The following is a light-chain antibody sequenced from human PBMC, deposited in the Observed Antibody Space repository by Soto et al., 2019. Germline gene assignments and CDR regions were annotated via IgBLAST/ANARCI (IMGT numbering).Light chain of an antibody. Sequence: EIVLTQSSCVLSLSPGERATLSWGASESVNIMYLGWYQQKPGQAPRRLIFHTSLRPTGIPDRFSGSGSATDFTPTISRLEPEDFAVYYCQHFGGSLPVTFGQGTRLEIK. CDR1: ESVNIMY. V-gene: IGKV3-20*01. J-gene: IGKJ5*01. CDR3: QHFGGSLPVT. CDR2: HTS.